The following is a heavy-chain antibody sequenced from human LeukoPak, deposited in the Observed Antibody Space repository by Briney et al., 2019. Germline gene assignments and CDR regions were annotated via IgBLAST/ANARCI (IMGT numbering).Heavy chain of an antibody. Sequence: PSQTLSLTRTVSGGSISSGDYYWSWIRQPPGKGLEWIGYIYYSGSTYYNPSLKSRVTISVDTSKNQFSLKLSSVTAADTAVYYCARIGLPGLSDPFDYWGQGTLVTVSS. CDR1: GGSISSGDYY. D-gene: IGHD4/OR15-4a*01. V-gene: IGHV4-30-4*01. J-gene: IGHJ4*02. CDR3: ARIGLPGLSDPFDY. CDR2: IYYSGST.